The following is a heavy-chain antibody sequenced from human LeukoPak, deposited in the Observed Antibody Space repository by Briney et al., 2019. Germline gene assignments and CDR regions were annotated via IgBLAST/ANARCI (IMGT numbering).Heavy chain of an antibody. V-gene: IGHV3-74*01. D-gene: IGHD6-6*01. CDR1: GFPFSNYW. J-gene: IGHJ4*02. CDR3: ARGYSSSYRIDY. CDR2: INTDGSST. Sequence: GSLRLSFAASGFPFSNYWMHWVRPAPGKGLVWVSRINTDGSSTTYADSVKGRFTISRDNAKNTLYLQMNSLSAEDTAVYYCARGYSSSYRIDYWGQGTLVTVSS.